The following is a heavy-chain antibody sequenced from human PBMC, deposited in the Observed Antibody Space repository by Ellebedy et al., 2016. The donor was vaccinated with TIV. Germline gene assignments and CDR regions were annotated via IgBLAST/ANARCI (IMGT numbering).Heavy chain of an antibody. Sequence: SETLSLXXAVYGGSFSGYYWSWIRQPPGKGLEWIGEINHSGSTNYNPSLKSRVTISVDTSKNQFSLKLSSVTAADTAVYYCARGARRGYSSSWTFPYYFDYWGQGTLVTVSS. D-gene: IGHD6-13*01. J-gene: IGHJ4*02. CDR3: ARGARRGYSSSWTFPYYFDY. CDR2: INHSGST. CDR1: GGSFSGYY. V-gene: IGHV4-34*01.